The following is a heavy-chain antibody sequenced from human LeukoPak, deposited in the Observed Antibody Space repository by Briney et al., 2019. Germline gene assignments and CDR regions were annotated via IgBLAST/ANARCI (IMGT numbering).Heavy chain of an antibody. D-gene: IGHD4-17*01. CDR2: IGTAGDT. CDR3: ARGYGDYPYYYYGKDV. V-gene: IGHV3-13*01. Sequence: GGSLRLSCAASGFTVSTYDMHWVRQATGKGLEWVSAIGTAGDTYYPGSVKGRFTISRENAKNSLYLQMNSLRAGDTAVYYCARGYGDYPYYYYGKDVWGQGTTVTVSS. J-gene: IGHJ6*02. CDR1: GFTVSTYD.